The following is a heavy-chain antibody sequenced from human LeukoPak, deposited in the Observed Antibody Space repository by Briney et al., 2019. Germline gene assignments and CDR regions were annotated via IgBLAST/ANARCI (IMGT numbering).Heavy chain of an antibody. CDR2: ISGSGGST. Sequence: PGGSLRLSCAASGFTLSSYGMSWVRQAPGKGLEWVSAISGSGGSTYYADSVKGRFTISRDNSKNTLYLQMNSLRAEDTAVYYCAKDTLLAVVAATPSDYWGQGTLVTVSS. CDR3: AKDTLLAVVAATPSDY. J-gene: IGHJ4*02. V-gene: IGHV3-23*01. D-gene: IGHD2-15*01. CDR1: GFTLSSYG.